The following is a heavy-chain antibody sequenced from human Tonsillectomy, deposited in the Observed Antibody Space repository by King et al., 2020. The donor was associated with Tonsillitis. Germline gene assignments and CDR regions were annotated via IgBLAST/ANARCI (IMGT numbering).Heavy chain of an antibody. CDR1: GFTFPDYA. Sequence: VQLVESGGGLVEPGRSLRLSCAASGFTFPDYAVSWFRQAPGKGLEWVGFISSRPYGETTEYAASAKGRFTVSRDDAKSIAYLQMNSLQTEDTATYYCTRNQEGYGDYVDYWGQGTLVTVSA. J-gene: IGHJ4*02. D-gene: IGHD4-17*01. V-gene: IGHV3-49*03. CDR2: ISSRPYGETT. CDR3: TRNQEGYGDYVDY.